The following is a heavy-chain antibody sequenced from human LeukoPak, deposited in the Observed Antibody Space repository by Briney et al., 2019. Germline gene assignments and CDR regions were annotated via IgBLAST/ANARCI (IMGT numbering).Heavy chain of an antibody. CDR1: GGSISSSSYY. CDR3: ARYYYDNSGYGDYFDY. D-gene: IGHD3-22*01. J-gene: IGHJ4*02. V-gene: IGHV4-39*07. Sequence: SETLSLTCTVSGGSISSSSYYWGWIRQPPGKGLEWIAEINHSGSTNYNPSLKSRVTISVDTSKNQFSLKLSSVTAADTAVYYCARYYYDNSGYGDYFDYWGQGTLVTV. CDR2: INHSGST.